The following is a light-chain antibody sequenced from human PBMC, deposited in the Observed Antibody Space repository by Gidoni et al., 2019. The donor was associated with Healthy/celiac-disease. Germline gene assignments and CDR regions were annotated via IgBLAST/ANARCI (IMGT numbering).Light chain of an antibody. J-gene: IGLJ2*01. CDR3: QSYDSSLSGSYVV. CDR1: SSNIGAGYD. CDR2: GNS. V-gene: IGLV1-40*01. Sequence: QSVLTQPPSVSGAPGQRVTISCTGSSSNIGAGYDVHWYQQLPGPAPKLLIYGNSNRPSGVPDRFSGSKSGTSASLAITGLQAEEEADYYCQSYDSSLSGSYVVFGGGTKLTVL.